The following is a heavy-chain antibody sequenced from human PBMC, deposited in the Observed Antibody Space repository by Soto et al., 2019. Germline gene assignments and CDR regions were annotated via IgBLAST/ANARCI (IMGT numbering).Heavy chain of an antibody. V-gene: IGHV1-8*01. J-gene: IGHJ2*01. CDR3: ARGGSLYWYFDL. Sequence: GASVNVSCKAAGYTFTSYDINWVRQATGQGLEWMGWMNPNSGNTGYAQKFQGRVTMTRNTSISTAYMELSSLRSEDTAVYYCARGGSLYWYFDLWGRGTLLTVSS. CDR1: GYTFTSYD. CDR2: MNPNSGNT. D-gene: IGHD1-26*01.